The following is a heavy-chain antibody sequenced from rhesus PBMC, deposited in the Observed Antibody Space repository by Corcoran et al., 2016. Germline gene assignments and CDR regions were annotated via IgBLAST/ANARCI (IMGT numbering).Heavy chain of an antibody. J-gene: IGHJ4*01. CDR2: VYGSGGNT. CDR1: GAPISNNF. CDR3: VRGYFYFDF. Sequence: QVQLQESGPGLVKPSETLPLTCSVSGAPISNNFWSWIRQAPGKVLEWIGLVYGSGGNTDYTPSLKRRATISIDTSKNQFSLNLTSVTAADTAVYYCVRGYFYFDFWGQGVLVTISS. D-gene: IGHD2-2*01. V-gene: IGHV4S2*01.